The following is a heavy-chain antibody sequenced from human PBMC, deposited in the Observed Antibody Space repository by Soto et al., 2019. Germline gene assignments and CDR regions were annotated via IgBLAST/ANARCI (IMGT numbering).Heavy chain of an antibody. Sequence: PSETLSLTCTVSGGSITNYYWSWVRQPAGKGLEWIGRIYTKERTNYNLSFRNRVTMSVDTSKNQFSLKLDAVTAADTAVYYCARDDYKDGGNNWFDPWGQGTLVTVSS. D-gene: IGHD3-16*01. J-gene: IGHJ5*02. CDR3: ARDDYKDGGNNWFDP. CDR1: GGSITNYY. V-gene: IGHV4-4*07. CDR2: IYTKERT.